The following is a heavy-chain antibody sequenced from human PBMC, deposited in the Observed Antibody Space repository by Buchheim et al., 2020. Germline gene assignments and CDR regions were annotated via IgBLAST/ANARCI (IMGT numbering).Heavy chain of an antibody. J-gene: IGHJ4*02. CDR1: GGSITGDTFY. CDR2: ISYSGTT. D-gene: IGHD2-2*02. Sequence: QLHLQESGPGLLKPSETLSLTCTVSGGSITGDTFYWGWIRQPPGKGLEWIASISYSGTTYYNPSLMSRVTILFDTSQNQFSLRLSSVTAADTAVYYCARQYTHWGQG. CDR3: ARQYTH. V-gene: IGHV4-39*01.